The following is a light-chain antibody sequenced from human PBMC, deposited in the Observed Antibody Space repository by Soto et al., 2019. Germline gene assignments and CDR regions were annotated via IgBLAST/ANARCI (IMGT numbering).Light chain of an antibody. CDR1: QAISNY. CDR2: AAS. Sequence: DITMTQSPSSLSASVGDRVTITCRASQAISNYLAWYQQKPGKVPKLLIYAASTLQSGVPSRFSGSGSGTDFTLTISSLQPEDVATYYCQKYNGVPLTFGGGTKVEIK. CDR3: QKYNGVPLT. J-gene: IGKJ4*01. V-gene: IGKV1-27*01.